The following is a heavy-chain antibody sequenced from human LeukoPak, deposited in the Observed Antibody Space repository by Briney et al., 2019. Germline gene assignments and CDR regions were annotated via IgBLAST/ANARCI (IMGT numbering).Heavy chain of an antibody. Sequence: SETLSLTCTVSGGSISSGGYYWSWIRQHPGQGLEWIGYIYYSGSTYYNPSLKSRVTISVDTSKNQFSLKLSSVTAADTAVYYCARETTDYAFDIWGQGTMVTVSS. CDR3: ARETTDYAFDI. CDR1: GGSISSGGYY. CDR2: IYYSGST. D-gene: IGHD1-7*01. J-gene: IGHJ3*02. V-gene: IGHV4-31*03.